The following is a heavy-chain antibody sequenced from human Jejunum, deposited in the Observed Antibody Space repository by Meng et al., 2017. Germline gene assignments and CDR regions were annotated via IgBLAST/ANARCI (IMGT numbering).Heavy chain of an antibody. D-gene: IGHD2-21*01. CDR2: IHQTGST. CDR1: SGSFTGYY. Sequence: QVHLQQLGPGLFKPSETLSLTCTVYSGSFTGYYLSWVRQSPGKGLEWIGEIHQTGSTNYSPSLQSRVTISIDTSKNEFSLELRSVTAADTAVYYCARYLWSRGLFDSWGQGTLVTVSS. CDR3: ARYLWSRGLFDS. J-gene: IGHJ5*01. V-gene: IGHV4-34*01.